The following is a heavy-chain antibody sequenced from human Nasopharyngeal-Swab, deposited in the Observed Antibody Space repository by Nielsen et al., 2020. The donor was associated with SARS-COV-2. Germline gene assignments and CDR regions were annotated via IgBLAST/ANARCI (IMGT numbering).Heavy chain of an antibody. D-gene: IGHD1-7*01. CDR2: IRSKADNYAT. Sequence: GGSLRLSCAASGFTFSGSTMHWVRQASGKGLEWVGRIRSKADNYATAYAASVKGRFIISRDDSKNTAYLQMNSLRAEDTAVYYCARDRELGYYMDVWGKGTTVTVSS. V-gene: IGHV3-73*01. J-gene: IGHJ6*03. CDR1: GFTFSGST. CDR3: ARDRELGYYMDV.